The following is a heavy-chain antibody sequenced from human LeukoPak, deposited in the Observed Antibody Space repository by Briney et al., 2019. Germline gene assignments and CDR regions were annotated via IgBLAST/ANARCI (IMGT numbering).Heavy chain of an antibody. D-gene: IGHD5-18*01. Sequence: PGGSLRLSCAASGFTFSSYAMSWVRQAPGKGLEWVSAISGSGSSTYYADSVEGRFTISRDNSKNTLYLQMNSLRAEDTAVYYCAKAKWIQLWFIDYWGQGTLVTVSS. CDR3: AKAKWIQLWFIDY. J-gene: IGHJ4*02. CDR1: GFTFSSYA. CDR2: ISGSGSST. V-gene: IGHV3-23*01.